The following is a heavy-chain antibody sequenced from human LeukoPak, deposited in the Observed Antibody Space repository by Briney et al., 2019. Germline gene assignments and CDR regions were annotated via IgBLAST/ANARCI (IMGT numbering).Heavy chain of an antibody. CDR1: GFTFSSYG. Sequence: PGGSLRLSCAASGFTFSSYGMHWVRQAPGKGLEWVAFIRYDGSNKYYADSVKGRFTISRDNSKNTLYLQMNSLRAEDTAVYYCAKDPSSLAAAGTRDYWGQGTLVTVSS. J-gene: IGHJ4*02. D-gene: IGHD6-13*01. V-gene: IGHV3-30*02. CDR3: AKDPSSLAAAGTRDY. CDR2: IRYDGSNK.